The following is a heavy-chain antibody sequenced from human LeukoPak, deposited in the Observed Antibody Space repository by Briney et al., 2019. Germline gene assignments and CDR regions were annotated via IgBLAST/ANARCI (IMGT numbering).Heavy chain of an antibody. CDR2: IYYSGST. CDR1: GGSISSYY. D-gene: IGHD3-22*01. V-gene: IGHV4-59*01. J-gene: IGHJ4*02. CDR3: ARAPDPDSSGYYPGFDY. Sequence: SETLSLTCTVSGGSISSYYWSWIRQPPGKGLEWIGYIYYSGSTNYNPSLKSRVTISVDTSKNQFSLKLSSVTAADTAVYYCARAPDPDSSGYYPGFDYWGQGTLVTVSS.